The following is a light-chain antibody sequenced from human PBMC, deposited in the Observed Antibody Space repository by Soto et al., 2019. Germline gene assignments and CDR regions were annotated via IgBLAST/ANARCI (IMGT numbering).Light chain of an antibody. CDR1: QGVTSF. V-gene: IGKV3-11*01. J-gene: IGKJ4*01. CDR3: QQRSIGRALT. Sequence: ETLLSQSPANLSRHPGGRASLSCRASQGVTSFLAWYHQKPGQATRLLIYDATHRTAGIPARFSGSGSGTDFTLTISSLEPEDITVYYCQQRSIGRALTFGVGTKV. CDR2: DAT.